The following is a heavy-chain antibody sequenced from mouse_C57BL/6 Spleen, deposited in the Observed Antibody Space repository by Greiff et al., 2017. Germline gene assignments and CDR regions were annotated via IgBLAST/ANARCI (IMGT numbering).Heavy chain of an antibody. J-gene: IGHJ1*03. CDR3: ARLGSNYGDWYFDV. CDR1: GYTFTDYY. D-gene: IGHD2-5*01. CDR2: INPNNGGT. V-gene: IGHV1-26*01. Sequence: VQLQQSGPELVKPGASVKISCKASGYTFTDYYMNWVKQSHGKSLEWIGDINPNNGGTSYNQKFKGKATLTVEKSSSTAYMELRSLTSEDSAVYYCARLGSNYGDWYFDVWGTGTTVTVSS.